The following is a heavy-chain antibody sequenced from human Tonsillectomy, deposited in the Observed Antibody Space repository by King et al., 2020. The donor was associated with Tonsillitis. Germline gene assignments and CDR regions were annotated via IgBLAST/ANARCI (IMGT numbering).Heavy chain of an antibody. Sequence: QLQESGPGLVKPSETLSLTCTVSGGSISSSSYYWGWIRQPPGKGLEWIGSIHYSGSTYYNPSLKSRVTISVDTSKNQFSLKLSSVTAADTAVYYCARQPGGYSSSWFFDYWGQGTLVTVSS. CDR3: ARQPGGYSSSWFFDY. V-gene: IGHV4-39*01. D-gene: IGHD6-13*01. J-gene: IGHJ4*02. CDR2: IHYSGST. CDR1: GGSISSSSYY.